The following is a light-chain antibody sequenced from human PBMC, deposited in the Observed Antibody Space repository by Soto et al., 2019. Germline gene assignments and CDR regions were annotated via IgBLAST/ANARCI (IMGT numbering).Light chain of an antibody. J-gene: IGLJ2*01. CDR2: EVS. Sequence: QSVLTQPPSASGSPGQSVTISCTGTSSDVGGYNFVSWYQQHPGKAPQLMIYEVSERPSGVPDRFSGSKSGNAASLTVSGLQAQDEADDYCSSYAGSNIVVFGGGTTVTVL. CDR1: SSDVGGYNF. V-gene: IGLV2-8*01. CDR3: SSYAGSNIVV.